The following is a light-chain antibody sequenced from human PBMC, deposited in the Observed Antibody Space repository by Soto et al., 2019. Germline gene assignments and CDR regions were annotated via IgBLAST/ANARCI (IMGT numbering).Light chain of an antibody. Sequence: EIVLTQSPGTLSLSPGERATLSCRASQSVSSSYLAWYQQKPGQAPRLLIYGASSRATGIPDRFSGSGSGTDFTLTISILEPEDFAVYYCQQYGSLLYTFGQGTKLEIK. CDR2: GAS. CDR3: QQYGSLLYT. J-gene: IGKJ2*01. V-gene: IGKV3-20*01. CDR1: QSVSSSY.